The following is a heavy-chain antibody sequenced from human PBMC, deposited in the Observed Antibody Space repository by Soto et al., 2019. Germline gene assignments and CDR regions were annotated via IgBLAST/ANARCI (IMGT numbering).Heavy chain of an antibody. J-gene: IGHJ2*01. CDR3: ARAYDSSGSYWYFDL. D-gene: IGHD3-22*01. Sequence: GESLKISCKGSGYSFTSYWIGWVRQMPGKGLEWMGIIYPGDSDTRYSPSFQGQVTISADKSISTAYLQWSSLKASDTAMYYCARAYDSSGSYWYFDLWGRGTLVTVSS. CDR2: IYPGDSDT. CDR1: GYSFTSYW. V-gene: IGHV5-51*01.